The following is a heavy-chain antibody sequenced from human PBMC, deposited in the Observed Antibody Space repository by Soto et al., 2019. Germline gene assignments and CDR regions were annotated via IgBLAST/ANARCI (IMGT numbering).Heavy chain of an antibody. CDR3: ARLAYSSRGGQFFDY. V-gene: IGHV4-31*03. J-gene: IGHJ4*02. D-gene: IGHD6-13*01. CDR2: IYYSGDT. CDR1: GGSISSGGYH. Sequence: SETLSLTCNVSGGSISSGGYHWSWIRQHPGKGLEWIAYIYYSGDTYYNPSLKSRVAISVHTSKKQFSLILSSATAADTAVYYCARLAYSSRGGQFFDYWGQGVLVTVSS.